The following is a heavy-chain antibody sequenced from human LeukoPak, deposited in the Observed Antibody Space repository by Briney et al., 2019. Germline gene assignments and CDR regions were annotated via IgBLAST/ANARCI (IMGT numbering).Heavy chain of an antibody. J-gene: IGHJ6*03. D-gene: IGHD2-15*01. CDR3: ARQISDYHYYYMDV. V-gene: IGHV4-38-2*01. CDR1: GQSISSGYY. Sequence: PSETLSLTCAVSGQSISSGYYWGWIRQPPGKGLEWIGSMYYSGTTYYNPSLKSRVTISVDTSKNQFSLKLSSVTAADTAVYYCARQISDYHYYYMDVWGKGTTVTVSS. CDR2: MYYSGTT.